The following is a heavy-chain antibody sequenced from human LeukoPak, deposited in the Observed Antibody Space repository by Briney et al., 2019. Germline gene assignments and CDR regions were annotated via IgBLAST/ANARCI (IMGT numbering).Heavy chain of an antibody. CDR3: ARVRPYTIFGVVIKSGFDY. CDR1: GYTFTGYY. CDR2: INPNSGGT. V-gene: IGHV1-2*02. Sequence: ASVKVSCKASGYTFTGYYMHWVRQAPGQGLEWMGWINPNSGGTNYAQKFQGRVTMTRDTSISTAYMELSRLRSDDTAVYYCARVRPYTIFGVVIKSGFDYWGQGTLVTVSS. J-gene: IGHJ4*02. D-gene: IGHD3-3*01.